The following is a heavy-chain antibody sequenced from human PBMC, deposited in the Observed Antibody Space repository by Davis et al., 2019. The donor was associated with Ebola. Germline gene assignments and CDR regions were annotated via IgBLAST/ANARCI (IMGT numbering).Heavy chain of an antibody. Sequence: ASVKVSCKASGYTFTSYAMHWVRQAPGQRLEWMGWINAGNGNTKYSQKFQGRVTITRDTSASTAYMELSSLRSEDTAVYYCAREGGRGSSGWYAVDYWGQGTLVTVSS. CDR1: GYTFTSYA. J-gene: IGHJ4*02. CDR3: AREGGRGSSGWYAVDY. CDR2: INAGNGNT. V-gene: IGHV1-3*01. D-gene: IGHD6-19*01.